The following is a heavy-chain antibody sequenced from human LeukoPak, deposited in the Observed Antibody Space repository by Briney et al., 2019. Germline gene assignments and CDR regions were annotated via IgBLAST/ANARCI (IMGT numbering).Heavy chain of an antibody. CDR2: IIPIFGTA. CDR1: GGTFSSYA. J-gene: IGHJ4*02. V-gene: IGHV1-69*13. Sequence: GASVNVSCKASGGTFSSYAISWVRQAPGQGLEWMGGIIPIFGTANYAQTFQGRVTITADESTSTAYMELSSLRSEDTAVYYCARGEDCSSTSCSYYFDYWGQGTLVTVSS. CDR3: ARGEDCSSTSCSYYFDY. D-gene: IGHD2-2*01.